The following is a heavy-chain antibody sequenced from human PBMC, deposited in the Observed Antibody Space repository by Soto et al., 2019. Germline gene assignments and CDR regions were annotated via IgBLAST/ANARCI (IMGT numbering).Heavy chain of an antibody. CDR1: GFTFSSYG. D-gene: IGHD5-12*01. J-gene: IGHJ4*02. CDR3: ARATVYSGYDAPYFDY. V-gene: IGHV3-33*01. CDR2: IWYDGSNK. Sequence: PGGCLRLCCAASGFTFSSYGMHWVRQAPGKGLEWVAVIWYDGSNKYYADSVKGRFTISRENSKNTLYLQMNSLRAEDTAVYYCARATVYSGYDAPYFDYWGQGTLLTLYS.